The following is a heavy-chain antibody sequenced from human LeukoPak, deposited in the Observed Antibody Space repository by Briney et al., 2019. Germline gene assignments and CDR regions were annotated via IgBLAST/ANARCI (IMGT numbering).Heavy chain of an antibody. Sequence: GGSLRFSCAASGFTFDDYAMHWVRQAPGKGLEWVSGISWNSGSIGYADSVKGRFTISRDNAKNSLYLQMNSLRAEDMALYYCAKEYCSGGSCYRGAFDIWGQGTMVTVSS. CDR1: GFTFDDYA. D-gene: IGHD2-15*01. CDR2: ISWNSGSI. V-gene: IGHV3-9*03. J-gene: IGHJ3*02. CDR3: AKEYCSGGSCYRGAFDI.